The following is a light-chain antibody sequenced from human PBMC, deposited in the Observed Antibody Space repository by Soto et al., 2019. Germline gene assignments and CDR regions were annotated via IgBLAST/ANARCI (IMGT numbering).Light chain of an antibody. CDR2: DVS. CDR1: RSDVGGYNY. V-gene: IGLV2-14*01. Sequence: QSALTQPASVSGSPGQSIPISCTGTRSDVGGYNYVSWYQQHPGKAPKLMIYDVSNRPSGVSNRFSGSKSGNTASLTISGLQAEDEADYYCSSYTSSSTVVFGGGTKVTVL. J-gene: IGLJ2*01. CDR3: SSYTSSSTVV.